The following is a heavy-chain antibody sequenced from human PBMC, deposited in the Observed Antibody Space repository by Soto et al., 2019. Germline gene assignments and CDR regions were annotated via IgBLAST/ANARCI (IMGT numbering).Heavy chain of an antibody. CDR3: ARLLAYDYGDYG. CDR1: GYTFTGYY. V-gene: IGHV1-2*02. D-gene: IGHD4-17*01. J-gene: IGHJ4*02. CDR2: INPNSGGT. Sequence: GSVKVSCNACGYTFTGYYMHLVRQAPGQGLEWIGWINPNSGGTNYAQKFQGRVTMTRDTSISTAYMELSRLRSYDTAVYYCARLLAYDYGDYGWGQGTMVTVSS.